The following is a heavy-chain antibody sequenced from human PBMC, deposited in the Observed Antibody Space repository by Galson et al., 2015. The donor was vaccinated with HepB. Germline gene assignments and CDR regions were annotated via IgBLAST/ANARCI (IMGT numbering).Heavy chain of an antibody. CDR2: ILYDGSNK. Sequence: SLRLSCAASGFTFSSHTMHWVRQAPGKGLEWVALILYDGSNKYYADSVKGRFTISRDNSKNTLYLQMNSLRAEDTAVYHCAREWGMDVWGQGTTVTVSS. V-gene: IGHV3-30*04. J-gene: IGHJ6*02. CDR3: AREWGMDV. CDR1: GFTFSSHT.